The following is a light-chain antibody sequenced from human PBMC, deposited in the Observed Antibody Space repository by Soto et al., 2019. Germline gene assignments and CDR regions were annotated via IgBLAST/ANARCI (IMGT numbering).Light chain of an antibody. CDR1: ESVSRY. CDR2: DAS. Sequence: EIVLTQSPATLSLSPGNRATLSCRASESVSRYLAWYQQKPGQAPRLLIYDASSRAAGIPARFSGSGSGTDFPLTITSLEPEDFAVYYCQQRSDWPSTFGGGTKVEIK. J-gene: IGKJ4*01. V-gene: IGKV3-11*01. CDR3: QQRSDWPST.